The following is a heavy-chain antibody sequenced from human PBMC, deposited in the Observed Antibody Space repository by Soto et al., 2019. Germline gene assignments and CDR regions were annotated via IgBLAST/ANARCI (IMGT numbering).Heavy chain of an antibody. CDR3: ARSVFP. Sequence: QVQLQESGPGLVKPSQTLSLTCTVSGGSISSGGYYWNWIRQHPGKGLEWIGYIYYIGSTYYNPSLKSRVTLSLETSKDQFSLKLSSVTAADTAVDYWARSVFPWGQGTLVTVSS. CDR1: GGSISSGGYY. V-gene: IGHV4-31*03. J-gene: IGHJ5*02. CDR2: IYYIGST.